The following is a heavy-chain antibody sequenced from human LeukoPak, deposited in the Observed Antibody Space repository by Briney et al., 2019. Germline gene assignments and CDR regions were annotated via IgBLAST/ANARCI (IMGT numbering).Heavy chain of an antibody. CDR2: ISGSAHKI. CDR3: AGRPTGYSSGYVY. V-gene: IGHV3-23*01. CDR1: GITVSTNY. Sequence: GGSLRLSCAASGITVSTNYMSWVRQAPEKGLDWVSVISGSAHKIRYADSVKGRFTISRDNSENTVYLQMNNLRAEDTALYYCAGRPTGYSSGYVYWGQGALVTVSS. J-gene: IGHJ4*02. D-gene: IGHD5-18*01.